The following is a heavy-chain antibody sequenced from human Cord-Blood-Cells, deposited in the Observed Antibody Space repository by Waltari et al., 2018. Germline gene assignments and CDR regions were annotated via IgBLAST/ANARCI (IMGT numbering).Heavy chain of an antibody. CDR2: FEPEDGET. D-gene: IGHD1-26*01. J-gene: IGHJ4*02. V-gene: IGHV1-24*01. CDR3: ATAYRVGAATGFDY. CDR1: GYTLPELS. Sequence: QVQLVQSGAEVKNPGASVKVSCTVSGYTLPELSMPWLGHPPGKGSEWTGGFEPEDGETIYAQKFQGRVTMTEDTSTDTAYMELSSLRSEDTAVYYCATAYRVGAATGFDYWGQGTLVTVSS.